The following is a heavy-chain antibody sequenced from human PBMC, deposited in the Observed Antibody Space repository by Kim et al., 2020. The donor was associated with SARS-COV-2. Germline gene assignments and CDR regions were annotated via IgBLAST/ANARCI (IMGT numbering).Heavy chain of an antibody. D-gene: IGHD2-15*01. CDR2: INPNSGGT. CDR1: GYTFTGYY. J-gene: IGHJ6*02. CDR3: ARDGWVVDYYYYGMDV. Sequence: ASVKVSCKASGYTFTGYYMHWVRQAPGQGLEWMGRINPNSGGTNYAQKFQGRVTMTRDTSISTAYMELSRLRSDDTAVYYCARDGWVVDYYYYGMDVWGQGTTVTVSS. V-gene: IGHV1-2*06.